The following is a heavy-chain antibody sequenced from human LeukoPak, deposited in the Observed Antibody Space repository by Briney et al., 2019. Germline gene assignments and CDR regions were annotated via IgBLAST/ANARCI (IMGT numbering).Heavy chain of an antibody. D-gene: IGHD3-10*01. V-gene: IGHV3-21*01. CDR3: AREAYTYGSGGYDY. J-gene: IGHJ4*02. CDR1: GFTFSSYS. Sequence: PGGSLRLSCAASGFTFSSYSMNWVRQAPGKGLEWVSSISSSSSYIYYADSVKGRFTISRDNAKNSLYLQMNSLRAEDTAVYYCAREAYTYGSGGYDYWGQGTLVTVSS. CDR2: ISSSSSYI.